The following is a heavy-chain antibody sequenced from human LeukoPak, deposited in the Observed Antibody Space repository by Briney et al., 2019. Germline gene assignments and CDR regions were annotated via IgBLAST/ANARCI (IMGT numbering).Heavy chain of an antibody. CDR3: ARHAGGGSSWWVGDYYYYYMDV. J-gene: IGHJ6*03. D-gene: IGHD6-13*01. CDR2: INHSGTT. V-gene: IGHV4-34*01. CDR1: GGSFSGYY. Sequence: SETLSLTCAVYGGSFSGYYWSWIRQPPGKGLEGSGEINHSGTTNYNPSLKSRVTISVDTSQNQFSLKLSSVTAADTAVYYCARHAGGGSSWWVGDYYYYYMDVWGKGTTVTISS.